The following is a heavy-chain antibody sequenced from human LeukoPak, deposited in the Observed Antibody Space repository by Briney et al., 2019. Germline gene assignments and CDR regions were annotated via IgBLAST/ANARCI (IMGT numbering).Heavy chain of an antibody. V-gene: IGHV3-74*01. Sequence: GGSLRLSCAASGFTFSSYWMHWVRQAPGKGLVWVSRINSDGSSTSYADSVKGRFTISRDNAKNSLYLQMNSLRAEDTAVYYCAKEEWLLAVYFDYWGQGTLVTVSS. CDR1: GFTFSSYW. CDR3: AKEEWLLAVYFDY. D-gene: IGHD3-3*01. J-gene: IGHJ4*02. CDR2: INSDGSST.